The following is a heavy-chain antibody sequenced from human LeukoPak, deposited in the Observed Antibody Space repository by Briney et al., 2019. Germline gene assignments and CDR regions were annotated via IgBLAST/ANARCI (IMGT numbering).Heavy chain of an antibody. J-gene: IGHJ4*02. Sequence: PSETLSLTCTVSGGSISSSSYYWGWIRQPPGKGLEWIGSIYYSGSTYYNPSLKSRVTISVDTSKNQFSLKLSSVTAADTAVYYCARDHHPGSSWPLETNFDYWGQGTLVTVSS. CDR3: ARDHHPGSSWPLETNFDY. CDR1: GGSISSSSYY. V-gene: IGHV4-39*07. CDR2: IYYSGST. D-gene: IGHD6-13*01.